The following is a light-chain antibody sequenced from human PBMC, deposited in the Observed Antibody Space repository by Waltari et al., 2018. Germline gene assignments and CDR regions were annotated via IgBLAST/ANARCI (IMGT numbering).Light chain of an antibody. Sequence: DIVMTQSPDSLSVSLGERTTINCKSSLSILHSAEDKNYLGWYQQKSVQSPKLLIYGASTRESGVPDRFSGSGSGTDFTLTISSLQAEDVAVYYCQQYDSAPFTFGPGTKVDIK. J-gene: IGKJ3*01. V-gene: IGKV4-1*01. CDR1: LSILHSAEDKNY. CDR3: QQYDSAPFT. CDR2: GAS.